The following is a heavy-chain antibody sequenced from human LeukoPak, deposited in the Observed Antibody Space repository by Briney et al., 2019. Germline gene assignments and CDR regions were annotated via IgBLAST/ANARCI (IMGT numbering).Heavy chain of an antibody. CDR3: ARVGRGDHTWGSYYCDH. V-gene: IGHV4-59*01. CDR2: ISSSGST. J-gene: IGHJ4*02. CDR1: GDSFNRYH. Sequence: PSGTLSLTCSVSGDSFNRYHWSWVRQPPGKGLEWIGYISSSGSTSYNPSLKSRVTISVDTSKNQFSLKLNSVSAADTAIYYCARVGRGDHTWGSYYCDHWGQGTLVSVSS. D-gene: IGHD3-16*01.